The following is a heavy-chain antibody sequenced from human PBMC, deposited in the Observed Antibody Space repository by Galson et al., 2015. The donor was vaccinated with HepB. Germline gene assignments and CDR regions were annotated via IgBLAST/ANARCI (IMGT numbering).Heavy chain of an antibody. CDR1: TFIFSTYS. Sequence: SLRLSCAASTFIFSTYSMNWVRQAPGKGLEWVSYISSSSNTIYYADSVKGRFTISRDNAKNSLYLQMNSLRAEDTALYYCAKDMPPLGWGQGTGTRGAFDVWGQGTMVTVSS. CDR3: AKDMPPLGWGQGTGTRGAFDV. V-gene: IGHV3-48*04. D-gene: IGHD1-1*01. CDR2: ISSSSNTI. J-gene: IGHJ3*01.